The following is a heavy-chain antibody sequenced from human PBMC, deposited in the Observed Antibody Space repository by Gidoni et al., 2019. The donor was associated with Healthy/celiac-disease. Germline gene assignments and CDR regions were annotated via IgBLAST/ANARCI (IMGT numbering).Heavy chain of an antibody. CDR2: ISGSGGST. CDR3: AKALPYGDYTFDY. J-gene: IGHJ4*02. D-gene: IGHD4-17*01. CDR1: GFTFSSYA. Sequence: EVQLLESGGGLVQPGGSLSLFCSASGFTFSSYAMSWVRQAPGKGLEWVSAISGSGGSTYYADSVKGRFTISRDNSKNTLYLQMNSLRAEDTAVYYCAKALPYGDYTFDYWGQGTLVTVSS. V-gene: IGHV3-23*01.